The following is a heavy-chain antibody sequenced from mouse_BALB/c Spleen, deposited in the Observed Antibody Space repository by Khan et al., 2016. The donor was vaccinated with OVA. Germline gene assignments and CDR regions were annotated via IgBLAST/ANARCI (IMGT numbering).Heavy chain of an antibody. CDR1: GYSFTSYY. V-gene: IGHV1S135*01. Sequence: EVQLQQSGPELMKPGASVKISCKASGYSFTSYYIHWVMQSHGKSLEWIGYIDPFIGGTTYNQKFKGKATLTVDKSSSTAYIPLSTLTSVDSAVFYCTRHGYVTWFTYWGQGTLVTVSA. D-gene: IGHD2-2*01. CDR2: IDPFIGGT. J-gene: IGHJ3*01. CDR3: TRHGYVTWFTY.